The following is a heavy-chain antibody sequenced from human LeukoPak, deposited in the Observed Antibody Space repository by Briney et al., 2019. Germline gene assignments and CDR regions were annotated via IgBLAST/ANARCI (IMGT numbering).Heavy chain of an antibody. CDR2: INPHSGGT. Sequence: GASVKVSCKASGFTFTGYYIHWVRQAPGQGLEWMGYINPHSGGTSSPQKFQGRLTMTRDTSISAAYMELSSLTSDDTAMYYCVREGNELLSKNFDYWGQGTLVTVSS. V-gene: IGHV1-2*02. J-gene: IGHJ4*02. CDR1: GFTFTGYY. CDR3: VREGNELLSKNFDY. D-gene: IGHD2-21*02.